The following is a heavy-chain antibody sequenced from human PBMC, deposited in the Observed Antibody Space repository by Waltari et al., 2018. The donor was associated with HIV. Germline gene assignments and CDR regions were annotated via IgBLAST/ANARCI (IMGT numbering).Heavy chain of an antibody. J-gene: IGHJ4*02. V-gene: IGHV1-3*01. CDR1: GYTLTSYA. CDR3: ARWDYYDSSGYYYDY. CDR2: INAGNGNT. D-gene: IGHD3-22*01. Sequence: QVQLVQSGAEVKKPGASVKVSCKASGYTLTSYAMHWVRQAPGQRLEWMGWINAGNGNTKYSQKFQGRVTITRDTAASTAYMELGSLRSEDTAVYDWARWDYYDSSGYYYDYWGQGTLVTVSS.